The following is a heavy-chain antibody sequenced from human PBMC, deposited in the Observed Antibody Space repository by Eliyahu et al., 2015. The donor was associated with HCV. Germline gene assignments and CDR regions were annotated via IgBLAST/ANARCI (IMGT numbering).Heavy chain of an antibody. Sequence: QVQLEESGPGLVKPSETLSRTCTVSGRSISSHYWSXXRXSXGKRLELIGYFYYXXXPTXTPSLXSRVTILADTSKNQFSLKLSSVXAADTAVYYCARALSFGTAFDYWGHGTLVTVSS. J-gene: IGHJ4*01. D-gene: IGHD3-16*01. V-gene: IGHV4-59*11. CDR3: ARALSFGTAFDY. CDR2: FYYXXXP. CDR1: GRSISSHY.